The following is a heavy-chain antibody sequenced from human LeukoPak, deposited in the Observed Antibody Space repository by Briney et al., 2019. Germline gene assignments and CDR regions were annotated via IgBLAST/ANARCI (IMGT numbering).Heavy chain of an antibody. CDR3: ARIFLGSTTLPDY. CDR2: IKQDGSEK. CDR1: GXTFSRYW. J-gene: IGHJ4*02. V-gene: IGHV3-7*05. D-gene: IGHD1-26*01. Sequence: GGSLRLSCAASGXTFSRYWMTWVRQAPGKGLEWVANIKQDGSEKYYVDSVKGRFTISRDNTKNSLSLQMNSLRAEDTAAYYCARIFLGSTTLPDYWGQGTLVTVSS.